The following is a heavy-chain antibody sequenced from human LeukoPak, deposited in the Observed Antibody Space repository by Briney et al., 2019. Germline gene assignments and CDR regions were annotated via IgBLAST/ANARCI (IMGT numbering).Heavy chain of an antibody. Sequence: GGSLRLSCAASGFAFNTYAMHWVRQAPGKGLEWVGRIKSKTDGGTTDYAAPVKGRFTISRDDSKNTLYLQMNSLETEDTAVYYCTTDWNCGGDCRKVYWGQGTLVTVSS. V-gene: IGHV3-15*01. CDR1: GFAFNTYA. CDR3: TTDWNCGGDCRKVY. D-gene: IGHD2-21*02. CDR2: IKSKTDGGTT. J-gene: IGHJ4*02.